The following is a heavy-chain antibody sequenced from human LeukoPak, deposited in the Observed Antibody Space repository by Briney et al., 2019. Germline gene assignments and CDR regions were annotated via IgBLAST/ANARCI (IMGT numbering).Heavy chain of an antibody. Sequence: GGSLRLSCAASGLTFSSHWMHWVRQAPGKGLEWVAFIRKRGIETNYVDSVKGRFTITRDNARNSLFLQMNSLRAEDTAVYYCAREDGYCSGGNCYSYFVSWGQGTLVTVSS. V-gene: IGHV3-7*01. CDR2: IRKRGIET. D-gene: IGHD2-15*01. CDR3: AREDGYCSGGNCYSYFVS. CDR1: GLTFSSHW. J-gene: IGHJ4*02.